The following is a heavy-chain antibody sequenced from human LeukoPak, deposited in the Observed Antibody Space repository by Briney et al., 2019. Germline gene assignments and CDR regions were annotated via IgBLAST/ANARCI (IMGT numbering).Heavy chain of an antibody. CDR2: ISSSGSTI. J-gene: IGHJ4*02. CDR1: GFTFSDYY. Sequence: PGGSLRLSCAASGFTFSDYYMSWIRQAPGKGLVWVSYISSSGSTIYYADSVKGRFTISRDNAKNSLYLQMNSLRAEDTAVYYCASARGYSGYDGNLFDYWGQGTLVTVSS. D-gene: IGHD5-12*01. CDR3: ASARGYSGYDGNLFDY. V-gene: IGHV3-11*01.